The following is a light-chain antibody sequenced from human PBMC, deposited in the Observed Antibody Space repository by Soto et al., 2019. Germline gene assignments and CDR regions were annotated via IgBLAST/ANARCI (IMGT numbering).Light chain of an antibody. V-gene: IGLV2-11*01. J-gene: IGLJ2*01. CDR3: SSYAGSNKV. CDR2: DVS. CDR1: SSDVGGYNY. Sequence: QSALTQPRSVSGSPGQSVTISCTGTSSDVGGYNYASWYQQHPGKAPKLMIYDVSRRPSGVPDRFSGSKSGNTASLTISGLQAEDEADYYCSSYAGSNKVFGGGTKLTVL.